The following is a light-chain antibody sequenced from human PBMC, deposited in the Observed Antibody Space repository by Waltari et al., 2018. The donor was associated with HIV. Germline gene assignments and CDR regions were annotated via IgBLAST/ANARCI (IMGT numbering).Light chain of an antibody. CDR3: LLSFNGVVV. CDR2: DTS. Sequence: QAVVTQEPSLTVSPGGTVTLTCASSTGALPSGNCPYWFQRRPGQAPKTLLYDTSNRHSWTPARFSGSLLGGKAALTLSGAQFEDEADYFCLLSFNGVVVFGGGTSLTVL. J-gene: IGLJ2*01. CDR1: TGALPSGNC. V-gene: IGLV7-46*01.